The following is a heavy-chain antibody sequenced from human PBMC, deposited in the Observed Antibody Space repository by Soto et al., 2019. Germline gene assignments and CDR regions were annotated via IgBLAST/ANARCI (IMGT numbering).Heavy chain of an antibody. J-gene: IGHJ6*02. CDR3: AKDLTHYYYYGMDV. Sequence: GGSLRLSCAASGFTFSSYSMNWARQAPGKGLEWVSSISSSSSYIYYADSVKGRFTISRDNSKNTLYLQMNSLRAEDTAVYYCAKDLTHYYYYGMDVWGQGTTVTVSS. CDR2: ISSSSSYI. V-gene: IGHV3-21*04. CDR1: GFTFSSYS.